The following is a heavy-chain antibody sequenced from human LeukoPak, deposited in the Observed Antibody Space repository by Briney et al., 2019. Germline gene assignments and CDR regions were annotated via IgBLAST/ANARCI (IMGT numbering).Heavy chain of an antibody. J-gene: IGHJ3*02. CDR1: GFTFSSYG. CDR2: IRYDGSNK. V-gene: IGHV3-30*02. D-gene: IGHD5-18*01. CDR3: AKDHDGGYSYGDGAFDI. Sequence: GRSLRLSCAACGFTFSSYGMHWVRQAPGKGLEWVAFIRYDGSNKYYADSVKGRFTISRDNSKNTLYLQMNSLRAEDTAVYYCAKDHDGGYSYGDGAFDIWGQGTMVTVSS.